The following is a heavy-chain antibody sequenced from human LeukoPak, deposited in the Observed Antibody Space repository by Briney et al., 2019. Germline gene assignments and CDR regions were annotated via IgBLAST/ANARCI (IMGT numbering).Heavy chain of an antibody. CDR1: GFIFSNYG. CDR3: AKDAPSGYYSFFDY. J-gene: IGHJ4*02. D-gene: IGHD3-22*01. Sequence: GGSLRLSCAASGFIFSNYGMNWVRQAPGKGLEWVSAISPSGDSTAYSDSVKGRFTISRDNPKNTLYLQMNSLRAEDTAVYYCAKDAPSGYYSFFDYWGQGTLVTVSS. CDR2: ISPSGDST. V-gene: IGHV3-23*01.